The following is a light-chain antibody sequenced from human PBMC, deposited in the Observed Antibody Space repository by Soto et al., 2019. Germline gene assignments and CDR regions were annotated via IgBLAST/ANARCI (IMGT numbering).Light chain of an antibody. J-gene: IGLJ7*01. Sequence: QPVLTQPASVSGSPGQSITISCTGTSSDVGGYNYVSWYQQHPGKAPKLMIYEVSNRPSGVSNRFSGSKSGNTASLTISGLQAEDEADYYCSSYTSSSTLEAVFGGGTQLTVL. CDR1: SSDVGGYNY. CDR3: SSYTSSSTLEAV. V-gene: IGLV2-14*01. CDR2: EVS.